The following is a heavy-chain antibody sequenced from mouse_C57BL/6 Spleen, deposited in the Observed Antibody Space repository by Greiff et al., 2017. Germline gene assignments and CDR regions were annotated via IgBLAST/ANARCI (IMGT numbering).Heavy chain of an antibody. CDR2: IDPNSGGT. V-gene: IGHV1-72*01. CDR3: AREMYSLYYYAMDY. J-gene: IGHJ4*01. D-gene: IGHD6-5*01. CDR1: GYTFTSYW. Sequence: QVQLQQPGAELVKPGASVKLSCKASGYTFTSYWMHWVKQRPGRGLEWIGRIDPNSGGTKYNEQFKSKATLTVDEPTSTAYMQLSSLTSEYSAVYYCAREMYSLYYYAMDYWGQGTSVTVSS.